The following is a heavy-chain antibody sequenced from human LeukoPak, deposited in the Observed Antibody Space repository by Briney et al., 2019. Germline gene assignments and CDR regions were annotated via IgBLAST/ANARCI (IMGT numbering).Heavy chain of an antibody. CDR1: GYTFTSYD. D-gene: IGHD1-26*01. V-gene: IGHV1-8*03. Sequence: ASVKVSCKASGYTFTSYDINWVRQATGQGLEWMGWMNPNSGNTGYAQKFQGRVTITRNTSISTAYMELSSLRSEDTAVYYCASRWQWEKYYFDYWGQGTLVTVSS. J-gene: IGHJ4*02. CDR2: MNPNSGNT. CDR3: ASRWQWEKYYFDY.